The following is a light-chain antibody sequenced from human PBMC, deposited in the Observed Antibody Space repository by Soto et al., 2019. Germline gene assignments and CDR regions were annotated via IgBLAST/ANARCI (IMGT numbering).Light chain of an antibody. CDR2: AAS. V-gene: IGKV1D-12*01. Sequence: IQMTQSPSSVSASVGDRVTITCRASQGIYKYLAWYQQKPGKAPNLLISAASDLQTGVPSRFSGIGSWTDFTLTISSLQPEDFATYYCQQVNSFPFAFGPGTKVHIK. CDR3: QQVNSFPFA. J-gene: IGKJ3*01. CDR1: QGIYKY.